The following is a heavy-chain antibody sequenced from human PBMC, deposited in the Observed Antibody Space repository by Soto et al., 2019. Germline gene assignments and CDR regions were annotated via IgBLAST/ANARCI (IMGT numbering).Heavy chain of an antibody. D-gene: IGHD3-22*01. CDR2: IWYDGSNK. CDR1: GFTFSSYG. CDR3: ARERVPTYYYDSSGYYPHDAFDI. V-gene: IGHV3-33*01. J-gene: IGHJ3*02. Sequence: PGRSLRLSCAASGFTFSSYGMHWVRQAPGKGLEWVAVIWYDGSNKYYADSVKGRFTISRDNSKNTLYLQMNSLRAEDTAVYYCARERVPTYYYDSSGYYPHDAFDIWGQRTMVTVSS.